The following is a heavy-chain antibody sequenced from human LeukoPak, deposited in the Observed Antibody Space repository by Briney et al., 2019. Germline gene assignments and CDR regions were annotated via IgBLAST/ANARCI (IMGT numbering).Heavy chain of an antibody. J-gene: IGHJ2*01. D-gene: IGHD2-8*02. V-gene: IGHV3-21*01. Sequence: GGSLRLSCSASGFTFSYYSMNWVRQAPGKGLEWVSSISSRSSYIYYEDSLKGRFTISRDNAKNSLYLQMTGLRVEDTAMYFCARDLGDIVLEPPSIHFDLWGRGTLVAVSS. CDR2: ISSRSSYI. CDR1: GFTFSYYS. CDR3: ARDLGDIVLEPPSIHFDL.